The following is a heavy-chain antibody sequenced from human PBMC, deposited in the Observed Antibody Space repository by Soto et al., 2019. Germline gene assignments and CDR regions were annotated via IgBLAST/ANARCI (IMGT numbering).Heavy chain of an antibody. J-gene: IGHJ4*02. V-gene: IGHV1-18*01. CDR1: GYTFSNDA. Sequence: QVQLVQSGAEVKKPGASVKVSCKASGYTFSNDAITWVRQAPGQGLEWMGWVSAYNGNTNYAQKFKGRVTMTTDTSRRTAYMEIRSLRFDDTPVYFWGRAPRYYWNYVMYWGQGTLVTVSP. CDR2: VSAYNGNT. D-gene: IGHD1-7*01. CDR3: GRAPRYYWNYVMY.